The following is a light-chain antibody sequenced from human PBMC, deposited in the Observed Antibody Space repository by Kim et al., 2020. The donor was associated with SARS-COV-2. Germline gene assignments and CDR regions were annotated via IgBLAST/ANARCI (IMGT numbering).Light chain of an antibody. CDR3: QRYNASPWT. J-gene: IGKJ1*01. CDR1: QSISTW. V-gene: IGKV1-5*03. Sequence: SASPGDSVTLTCRASQSISTWLAWYQQKPGRAPKLLIHKTSSLEPGVSSRFSGSGSGTEFTLTITSLQPDDFATYYCQRYNASPWTFGQGTKLEI. CDR2: KTS.